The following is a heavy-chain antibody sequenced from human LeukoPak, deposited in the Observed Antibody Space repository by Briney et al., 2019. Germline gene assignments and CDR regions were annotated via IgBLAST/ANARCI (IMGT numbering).Heavy chain of an antibody. J-gene: IGHJ4*02. CDR1: GGSISSGGYY. V-gene: IGHV4-31*03. CDR2: IYYSGST. CDR3: ARSDSYGPPPFDY. D-gene: IGHD5-18*01. Sequence: PSETLSLTCTVSGGSISSGGYYWSWIRQHPGKGLEWIGYIYYSGSTYYNPSLKSRVTISVDTSKNQFSLKLSSVTAADTAVYYCARSDSYGPPPFDYWGQGTLVTVSS.